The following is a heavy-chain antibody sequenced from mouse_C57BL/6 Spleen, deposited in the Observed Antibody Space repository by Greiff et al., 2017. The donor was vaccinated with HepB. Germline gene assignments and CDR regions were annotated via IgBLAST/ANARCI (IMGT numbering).Heavy chain of an antibody. CDR1: GYTFTGYW. J-gene: IGHJ1*03. CDR2: ILPGGGST. CDR3: ARGISTVFWYYDV. V-gene: IGHV1-9*01. D-gene: IGHD1-1*01. Sequence: VQLQQSGAELMKPGASVKLSCKATGYTFTGYWIDWVKQRPGNGLEWIGQILPGGGSTNYNEKFKGKATFTADTSSNTAYMQLSSLTTEDSAIYYGARGISTVFWYYDVWGTGTTVTVSS.